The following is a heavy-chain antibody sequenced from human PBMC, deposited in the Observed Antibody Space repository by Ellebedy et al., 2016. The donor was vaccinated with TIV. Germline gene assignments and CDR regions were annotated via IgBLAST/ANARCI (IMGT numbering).Heavy chain of an antibody. V-gene: IGHV4-30-4*01. J-gene: IGHJ5*02. D-gene: IGHD1-26*01. Sequence: SETLSLTXTVSGGSISSGDYYWSWIRQPPGKGLEWIGYIYYSGSTYYNPSLKSRVTISVDTPKNQFSLKLSSVTAADTAVYYCARRETYYNWFDPWGQGTLVTVSS. CDR1: GGSISSGDYY. CDR3: ARRETYYNWFDP. CDR2: IYYSGST.